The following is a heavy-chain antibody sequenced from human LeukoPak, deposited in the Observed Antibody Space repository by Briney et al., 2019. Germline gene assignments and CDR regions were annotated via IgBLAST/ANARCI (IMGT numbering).Heavy chain of an antibody. CDR2: IRGSGGST. CDR3: AKDVLVVAATSSPPLDYYYGMDV. V-gene: IGHV3-23*01. D-gene: IGHD2-15*01. CDR1: GFTFSSYA. Sequence: VGSLRLSCAASGFTFSSYAMSWVRQAPGKGLEWVSAIRGSGGSTYYADSVKGRFTISRDNSKNTLYLQMNSLIAEDTAVYYCAKDVLVVAATSSPPLDYYYGMDVWGQGTTVTVSS. J-gene: IGHJ6*02.